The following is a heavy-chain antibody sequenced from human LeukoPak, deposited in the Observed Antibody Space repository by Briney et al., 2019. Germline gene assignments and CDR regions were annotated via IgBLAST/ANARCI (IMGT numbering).Heavy chain of an antibody. CDR1: GFTFSGSW. D-gene: IGHD4-17*01. J-gene: IGHJ4*02. CDR2: ISPDGNLK. V-gene: IGHV3-7*01. CDR3: ARDPAYGALDY. Sequence: PGGSLRLSCVASGFTFSGSWMTWVRQAPGRGLQWLGYISPDGNLKSYVDSVKGRFTISRDNARNSVYLQIGSLRVEDTSVYYCARDPAYGALDYWGQGTLVAVSS.